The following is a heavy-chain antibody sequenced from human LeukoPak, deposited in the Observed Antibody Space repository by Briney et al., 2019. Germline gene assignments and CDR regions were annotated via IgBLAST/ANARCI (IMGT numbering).Heavy chain of an antibody. Sequence: GGSLRLSCAASGFTVSSNYMSWVRQAPGKGLEWVSVIYSGGSTYYADSVKGRFTISRDNSKNTLYLQMNSLRAEDTAVYYCARDYLYSSYYYGMDVWGQGSTVTVSS. CDR1: GFTVSSNY. CDR2: IYSGGST. D-gene: IGHD6-13*01. V-gene: IGHV3-53*01. CDR3: ARDYLYSSYYYGMDV. J-gene: IGHJ6*02.